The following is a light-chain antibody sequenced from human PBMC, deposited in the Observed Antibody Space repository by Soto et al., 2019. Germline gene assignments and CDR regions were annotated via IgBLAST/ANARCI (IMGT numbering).Light chain of an antibody. V-gene: IGLV2-8*01. J-gene: IGLJ3*02. Sequence: QSVLAQPPSASGSPEQSVTISCTGSSSDVGGYNYVSWYQHHPGRAPKLIIFEFNKRPSGVPDRFSGSKSGHTASLTVSGLPAADEADYYCSSYAGGTYSVLFGGGTKVTAL. CDR1: SSDVGGYNY. CDR3: SSYAGGTYSVL. CDR2: EFN.